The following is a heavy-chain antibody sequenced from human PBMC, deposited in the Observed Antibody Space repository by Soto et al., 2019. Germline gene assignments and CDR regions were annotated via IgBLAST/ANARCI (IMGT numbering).Heavy chain of an antibody. J-gene: IGHJ6*02. CDR2: IYPGDSDT. CDR3: ARHDSSSWYYYGMDV. Sequence: GESLKISCKGSGYSFTSYWIGWVRQMPGKGLEWMGIIYPGDSDTRYSPSFQGQVTISADKSISTAYLQWSSLKASDTAMYYCARHDSSSWYYYGMDVWGQGTTVTVS. D-gene: IGHD6-13*01. CDR1: GYSFTSYW. V-gene: IGHV5-51*01.